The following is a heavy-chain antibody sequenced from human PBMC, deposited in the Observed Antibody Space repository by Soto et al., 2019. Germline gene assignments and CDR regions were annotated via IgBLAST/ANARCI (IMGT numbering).Heavy chain of an antibody. V-gene: IGHV1-2*02. CDR1: GYTFNDYY. D-gene: IGHD2-15*01. Sequence: GASVKVSCKASGYTFNDYYIHWVRQAPGQGLEGMGWINPKSGGTNYAQKFQGRVTLTRDTSITTAYMEVSRLRTDDTAVYFCARGTPSPLIVRSSRGPWFDPWGQGTLVTVSS. CDR2: INPKSGGT. CDR3: ARGTPSPLIVRSSRGPWFDP. J-gene: IGHJ5*02.